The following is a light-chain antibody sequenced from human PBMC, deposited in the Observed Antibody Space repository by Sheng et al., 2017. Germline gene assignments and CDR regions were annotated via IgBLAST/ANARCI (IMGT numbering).Light chain of an antibody. V-gene: IGLV1-47*01. CDR3: AAWDDSLWV. J-gene: IGLJ3*02. Sequence: QSVLTQPPSASGTPGQRVTISCSGSSSNIGSNYVYWYQQLPGTAPKLLIYKNNQRPSGVPDRFSGSKSGTSASLAISRLRSEDEADYYCAAWDDSLWVFGGGTKLTVL. CDR2: KNN. CDR1: SSNIGSNY.